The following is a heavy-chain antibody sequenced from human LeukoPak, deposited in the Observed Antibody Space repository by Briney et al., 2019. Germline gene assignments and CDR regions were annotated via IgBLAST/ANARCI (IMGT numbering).Heavy chain of an antibody. Sequence: PGGSLRLSCAASGFTFSSYVMHWVRQAPGKGLEWVAVISYDGSYKYYADSVKGRFTISRDNSQNTLYLQMISLSADDTAVYYCARDLMVRGESGAFDIWGQGTTVTASS. CDR1: GFTFSSYV. CDR3: ARDLMVRGESGAFDI. V-gene: IGHV3-30*04. D-gene: IGHD3-10*01. J-gene: IGHJ3*02. CDR2: ISYDGSYK.